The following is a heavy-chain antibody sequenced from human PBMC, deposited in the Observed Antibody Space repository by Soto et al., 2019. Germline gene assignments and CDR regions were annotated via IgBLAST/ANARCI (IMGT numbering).Heavy chain of an antibody. CDR2: IWYDGSNK. V-gene: IGHV3-33*01. CDR3: ARGGFGGIDAFDI. D-gene: IGHD2-15*01. J-gene: IGHJ3*02. CDR1: GFTFSSYG. Sequence: QVQLVESGGGVVQPGRSLRLSCAASGFTFSSYGMHWVRQAPGKGLEWVAVIWYDGSNKYYADSVKGRFTISRDNSKNTLYLQMNSLRAEDTAVYYCARGGFGGIDAFDIWGQGTMVTVSS.